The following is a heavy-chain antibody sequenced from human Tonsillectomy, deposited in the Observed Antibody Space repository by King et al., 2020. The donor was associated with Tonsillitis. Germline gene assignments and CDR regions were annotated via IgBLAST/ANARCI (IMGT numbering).Heavy chain of an antibody. D-gene: IGHD5-18*01. CDR2: VKSNTDGGTT. V-gene: IGHV3-15*01. J-gene: IGHJ4*02. CDR3: TQSGGGPVRGYRGPGCYFDS. CDR1: GFTFTNAW. Sequence: VQLVESGGGLVRPGGSLRLSCAASGFTFTNAWISWVRQAPGKGLEWVGRVKSNTDGGTTDYAAPVKGRFTISRDDSKHTLYLQMNSLKTEDTGVYYCTQSGGGPVRGYRGPGCYFDSWGQGTLVTVSS.